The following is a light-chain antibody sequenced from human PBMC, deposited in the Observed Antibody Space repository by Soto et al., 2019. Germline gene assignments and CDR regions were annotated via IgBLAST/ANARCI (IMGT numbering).Light chain of an antibody. J-gene: IGKJ5*01. CDR2: GTS. V-gene: IGKV3-15*01. Sequence: EIVMTQSPATLSVSPGERATLSCRASQSVNGNLAWYQQRPGQAPRLLIYGTSTRATGVPARFSGSGSGTDFTLTISRLEPEDFAVYYCQQYGSSPITFGQGTRLEIK. CDR1: QSVNGN. CDR3: QQYGSSPIT.